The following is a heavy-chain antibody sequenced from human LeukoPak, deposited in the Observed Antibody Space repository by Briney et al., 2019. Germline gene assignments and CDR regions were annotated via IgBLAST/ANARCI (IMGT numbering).Heavy chain of an antibody. J-gene: IGHJ6*03. CDR2: IYSGDSDT. V-gene: IGHV5-51*01. CDR3: ARRVVTPNYYYYMDV. CDR1: GYSFTSYW. D-gene: IGHD4-23*01. Sequence: GESLKISCKGSGYSFTSYWIGWVRQMPGKGLEWMGIIYSGDSDTRYSPSFQGQVTISADKSISTAYLQWSSLKASDTAMYYCARRVVTPNYYYYMDVWGKGTTVTVSS.